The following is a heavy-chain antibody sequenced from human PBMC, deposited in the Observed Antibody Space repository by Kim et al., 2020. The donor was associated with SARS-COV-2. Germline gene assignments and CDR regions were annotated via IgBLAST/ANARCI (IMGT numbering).Heavy chain of an antibody. Sequence: GESLKISCKGSGYSFTNYWIGWVRQMPGKGLEWMGIIYPDDSDTRYSPSFHGQVTISADKSISTAYLQWSSLKASDTAMYYFARLMWYRGVINYGMDVWGQGTPVSVSS. J-gene: IGHJ6*02. CDR2: IYPDDSDT. CDR1: GYSFTNYW. V-gene: IGHV5-51*01. D-gene: IGHD3-10*01. CDR3: ARLMWYRGVINYGMDV.